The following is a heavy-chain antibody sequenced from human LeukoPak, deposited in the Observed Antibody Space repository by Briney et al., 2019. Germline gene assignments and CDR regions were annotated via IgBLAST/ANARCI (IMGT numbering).Heavy chain of an antibody. Sequence: GGSLRLSCAASKFSVSSNYMTWARQAPGKGLEWVSVIYSTGSTYYADSVKGRFTISGDNSKNTLYLQMNSLRAEDTAVYYCSTIDYWGQGTLVTVSS. CDR2: IYSTGST. J-gene: IGHJ4*02. CDR3: STIDY. V-gene: IGHV3-66*01. CDR1: KFSVSSNY.